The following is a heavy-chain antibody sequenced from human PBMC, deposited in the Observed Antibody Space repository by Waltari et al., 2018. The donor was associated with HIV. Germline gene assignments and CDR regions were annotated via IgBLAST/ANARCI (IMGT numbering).Heavy chain of an antibody. J-gene: IGHJ4*02. CDR2: IYPGDSDT. CDR1: GYRFTSYW. Sequence: EAPLVQSGAEVKKPGESLKLSCKGSGYRFTSYWIGWVRQMPGQGLEWMGIIYPGDSDTRYSPSFQGQVTISADKSISTAYLQWSSLKASDTAMYYCARHEATSCSGGSCYCDYWGQGTLVTVSS. V-gene: IGHV5-51*01. CDR3: ARHEATSCSGGSCYCDY. D-gene: IGHD2-15*01.